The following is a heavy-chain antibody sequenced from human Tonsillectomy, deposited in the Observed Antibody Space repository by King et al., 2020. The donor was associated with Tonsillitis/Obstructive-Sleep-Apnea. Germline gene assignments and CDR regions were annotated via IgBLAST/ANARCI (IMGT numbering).Heavy chain of an antibody. CDR1: GGSFRRHA. D-gene: IGHD1-26*01. V-gene: IGHV1-69*01. Sequence: QLVQSGAEVRQPGSSVKVSCKASGGSFRRHAINWVRQARGQGLEWMGGIIPMFARANYAQKFQGRVTITADESTSTAYMELSSLRSEDTAVYFCARLGAPLIYYYMDVWGNGTTVTVPS. CDR2: IIPMFARA. J-gene: IGHJ6*03. CDR3: ARLGAPLIYYYMDV.